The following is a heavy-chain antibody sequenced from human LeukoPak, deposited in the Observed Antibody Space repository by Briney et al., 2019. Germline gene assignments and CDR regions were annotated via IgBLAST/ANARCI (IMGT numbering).Heavy chain of an antibody. Sequence: GGSLRLSCAASGFIFDDYAMHWVRQGPGKGLEWVSLISWDGTSTYYANSVKGRFTISRDNRKNSLYLQMNSLRPEDTALYYCAKGYNYYYMDVWGKGTTVTVSS. CDR1: GFIFDDYA. CDR3: AKGYNYYYMDV. V-gene: IGHV3-43D*03. CDR2: ISWDGTST. D-gene: IGHD3-16*02. J-gene: IGHJ6*03.